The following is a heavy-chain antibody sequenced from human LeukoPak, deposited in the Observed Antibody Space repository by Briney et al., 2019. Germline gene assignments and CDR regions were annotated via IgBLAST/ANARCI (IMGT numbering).Heavy chain of an antibody. CDR3: ATYRQVLLPFES. CDR1: GFTFSTFA. CDR2: IFPSGGEI. Sequence: GGSLRLSCEASGFTFSTFAMIWVSQPPGKGLEWVSSIFPSGGEIHYADSVRGRFTISRDNSKSTLSLQMNSLRAEDTAIYYCATYRQVLLPFESWGQGTLVTVSS. V-gene: IGHV3-23*01. D-gene: IGHD2/OR15-2a*01. J-gene: IGHJ4*02.